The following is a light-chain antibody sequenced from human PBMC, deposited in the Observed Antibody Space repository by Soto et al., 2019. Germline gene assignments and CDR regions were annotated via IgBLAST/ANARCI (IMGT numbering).Light chain of an antibody. J-gene: IGKJ1*01. CDR3: QQYQKWPRT. CDR2: DTS. Sequence: EIVMTQSPATLSVSPGERATLSCRASQSISNKLAWIQQKPGQAPRLLIYDTSTRATDIPPRFSGSGSGTEFTLTISSLQSEDFAVYYCQQYQKWPRTFGQGTKVEIK. CDR1: QSISNK. V-gene: IGKV3-15*01.